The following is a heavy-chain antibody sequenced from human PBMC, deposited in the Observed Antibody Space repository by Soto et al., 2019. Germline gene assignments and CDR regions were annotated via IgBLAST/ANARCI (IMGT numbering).Heavy chain of an antibody. Sequence: PSETLSLTCTVSGGSISSYFWGRIRQPPGKGLEWIGSIYYSGSTYYNPSLKSRVTVSVDTSKNQFSLKLSSVTAADTAVYYCARHPSDFWFDPWGQGTLVTVSS. V-gene: IGHV4-39*01. J-gene: IGHJ5*02. CDR1: GGSISSYF. CDR3: ARHPSDFWFDP. D-gene: IGHD2-21*02. CDR2: IYYSGST.